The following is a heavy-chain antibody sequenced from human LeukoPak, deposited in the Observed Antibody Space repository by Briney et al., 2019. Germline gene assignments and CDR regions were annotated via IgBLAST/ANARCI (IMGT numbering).Heavy chain of an antibody. J-gene: IGHJ3*02. CDR1: GGSFSGYY. Sequence: DPSETLSLTCAVYGGSFSGYYWSWIRQPPGKGLEWIGEINHSGSTNYNPSLKSRVTISVDKSKNQFSLKLSSVTAADTAVYYCARDILHSSGWYRAFDIWGQGTMVTVSS. D-gene: IGHD6-19*01. V-gene: IGHV4-34*01. CDR2: INHSGST. CDR3: ARDILHSSGWYRAFDI.